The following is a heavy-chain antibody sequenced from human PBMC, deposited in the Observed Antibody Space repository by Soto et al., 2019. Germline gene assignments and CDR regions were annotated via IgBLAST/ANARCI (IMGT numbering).Heavy chain of an antibody. D-gene: IGHD4-17*01. CDR3: ARAGATVTMQFDN. CDR2: ISADNGNT. V-gene: IGHV1-18*01. J-gene: IGHJ4*02. CDR1: GYTFTNYG. Sequence: ASVKVSCKASGYTFTNYGISWVRQAPGQGLEWMGWISADNGNTEYEQKFQGRVTMTTDTSTSTAYMDLRSLRPDDTAVYYCARAGATVTMQFDNWGQGTPVTVSS.